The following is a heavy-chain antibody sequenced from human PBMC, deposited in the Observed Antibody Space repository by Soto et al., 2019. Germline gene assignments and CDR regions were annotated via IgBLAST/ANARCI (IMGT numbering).Heavy chain of an antibody. D-gene: IGHD3-22*01. J-gene: IGHJ3*02. V-gene: IGHV4-59*01. CDR1: GGSISSYY. CDR3: ARGDYYDSRMGAFDI. Sequence: SETLSLTCTVSGGSISSYYWSWIRQPPGKGLEWIGYIYYSGSTNYNPSLKSRVTISVDTSKNQFSLKLSSVTAADTAVYYCARGDYYDSRMGAFDIWGQGTMVT. CDR2: IYYSGST.